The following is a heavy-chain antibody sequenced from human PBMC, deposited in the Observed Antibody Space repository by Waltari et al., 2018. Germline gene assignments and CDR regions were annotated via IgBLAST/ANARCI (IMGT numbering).Heavy chain of an antibody. V-gene: IGHV3-23*01. J-gene: IGHJ4*02. CDR2: ISGSGGNT. Sequence: GLEWVSTISGSGGNTYYADSVKGRFTISRDNSKNTLYLQMNSLRAEDTAVYYCAKDPAGTYYFEYWGQGTLVTVSS. CDR3: AKDPAGTYYFEY. D-gene: IGHD6-19*01.